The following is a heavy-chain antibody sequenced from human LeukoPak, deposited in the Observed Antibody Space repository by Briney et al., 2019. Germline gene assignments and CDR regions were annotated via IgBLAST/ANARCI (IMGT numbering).Heavy chain of an antibody. CDR1: GGSISSYY. V-gene: IGHV4-59*08. CDR3: ARHDSSGVVPAAARYGMDV. CDR2: IYYSGRT. J-gene: IGHJ6*02. Sequence: SETLSLTCTLSGGSISSYYWSWIRQPPGKGLEWNGYIYYSGRTNYNTSLKSRATLPVDTSMTQFSLKLSSVTAADTAVYYCARHDSSGVVPAAARYGMDVWGQGTTVTVSS. D-gene: IGHD2-2*01.